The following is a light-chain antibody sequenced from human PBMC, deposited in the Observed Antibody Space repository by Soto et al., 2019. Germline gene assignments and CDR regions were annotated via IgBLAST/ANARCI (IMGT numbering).Light chain of an antibody. J-gene: IGKJ1*01. Sequence: AIQLTHSPSSLSASVGDRVTITCRTSQAIRNDLGWYQLKPGKAPRLLIYAASTLQSGVPSRFSGSGSRTDFTLTISSLQPEDFATYYCLQDYNYPRTFGQGTKVDIK. V-gene: IGKV1-6*01. CDR2: AAS. CDR1: QAIRND. CDR3: LQDYNYPRT.